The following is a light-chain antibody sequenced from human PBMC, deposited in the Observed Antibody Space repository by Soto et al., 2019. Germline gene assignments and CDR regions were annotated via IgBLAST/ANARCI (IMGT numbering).Light chain of an antibody. J-gene: IGKJ5*01. CDR1: QTVTRNY. Sequence: EIVLTQSPGTLSLSPVERATLSCRASQTVTRNYLAWHQQNPVQTPRLLVYGASSRATGIPDRFSGSGSGTDFTLTISRLEPEDFAVYYCQQHGSSPITFGQGTRLEIK. V-gene: IGKV3-20*01. CDR3: QQHGSSPIT. CDR2: GAS.